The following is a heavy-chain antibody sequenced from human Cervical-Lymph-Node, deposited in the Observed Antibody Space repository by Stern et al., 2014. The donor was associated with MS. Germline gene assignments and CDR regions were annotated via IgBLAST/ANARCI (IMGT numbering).Heavy chain of an antibody. CDR1: GYIFTKYY. CDR2: INPRGGYT. Sequence: QVQLVQSGAEVKKPGASVRLSCKASGYIFTKYYIHWVRQAPGQGLEWMGIINPRGGYTTYAQKFQDRVTMTSDTSATTVYMDLSSLRSEDTAVYYCAREDASSYAPLDSWGQGTLVTVSS. V-gene: IGHV1-46*01. CDR3: AREDASSYAPLDS. J-gene: IGHJ4*02. D-gene: IGHD6-13*01.